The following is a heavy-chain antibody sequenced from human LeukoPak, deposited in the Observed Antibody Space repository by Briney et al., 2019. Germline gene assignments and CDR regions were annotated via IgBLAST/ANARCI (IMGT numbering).Heavy chain of an antibody. J-gene: IGHJ4*02. CDR1: GFTFSRYW. CDR2: IKEDGSEE. V-gene: IGHV3-7*01. Sequence: GGSLRLSCVASGFTFSRYWMNWVRQAPGKGLEWVANIKEDGSEENYVDSVKGRFTISRDNAKNSLYLQLNSLRVDDTAVYYCARAYTDYAEGGYWGQGTLITVSS. CDR3: ARAYTDYAEGGY. D-gene: IGHD5-12*01.